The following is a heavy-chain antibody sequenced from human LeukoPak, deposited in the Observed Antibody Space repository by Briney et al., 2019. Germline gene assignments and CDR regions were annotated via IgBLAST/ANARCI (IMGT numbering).Heavy chain of an antibody. V-gene: IGHV3-23*01. Sequence: GGPLRLFCCASGFTFSNYAMRWVRQAPGEGVEGGAEISESGDTTYYADSVKGRFTISRDNSRNTLSLQMDGLRAEDTAVYHCAKARGYRTPPPSVYDAFDFWGQGTVVAVSS. CDR3: AKARGYRTPPPSVYDAFDF. J-gene: IGHJ3*01. CDR1: GFTFSNYA. CDR2: ISESGDTT. D-gene: IGHD5-12*01.